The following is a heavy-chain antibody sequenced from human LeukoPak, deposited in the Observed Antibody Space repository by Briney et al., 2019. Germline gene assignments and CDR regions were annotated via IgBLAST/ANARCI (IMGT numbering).Heavy chain of an antibody. CDR1: GGSFSDYY. CDR3: ARGSSLGIKGGTWFDP. J-gene: IGHJ5*02. D-gene: IGHD7-27*01. Sequence: PSETLSLTCAVYGGSFSDYYWTWIRQPPGKGLEWIGEINHSGSTNYNPSLESRVTISVDTSKNQFSLKLSSVTAADTAVYYCARGSSLGIKGGTWFDPWGQGTLVTVSS. CDR2: INHSGST. V-gene: IGHV4-34*01.